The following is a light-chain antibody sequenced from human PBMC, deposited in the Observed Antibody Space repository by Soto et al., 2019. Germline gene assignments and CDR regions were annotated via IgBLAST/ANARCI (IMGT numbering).Light chain of an antibody. V-gene: IGLV1-40*01. CDR2: SNV. J-gene: IGLJ1*01. CDR3: QSYDSSPSVT. CDR1: ISNIGAGYD. Sequence: QSALTQPPSVSGAPGQRVTISCTGTISNIGAGYDVHWYQHLPGTAPKLLIYSNVNRPSGVPNRFSGSKSATSASLAITGLQADDEADYYCQSYDSSPSVTFGTGTKVTVL.